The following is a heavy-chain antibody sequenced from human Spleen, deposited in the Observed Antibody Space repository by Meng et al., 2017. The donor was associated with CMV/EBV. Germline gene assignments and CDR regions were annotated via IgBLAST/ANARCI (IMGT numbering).Heavy chain of an antibody. CDR1: GHTFTSYG. J-gene: IGHJ6*02. Sequence: ASVKVSCKASGHTFTSYGISWVRQAPGQGLEWMGWINPNTGDTKYAQKFQGRVTLTRDTSISTAYMELSRLKSDDTAVFFCARLFHTSLGTNYYYGMDVWGQGTTVTVSS. D-gene: IGHD3-10*01. V-gene: IGHV1-2*02. CDR3: ARLFHTSLGTNYYYGMDV. CDR2: INPNTGDT.